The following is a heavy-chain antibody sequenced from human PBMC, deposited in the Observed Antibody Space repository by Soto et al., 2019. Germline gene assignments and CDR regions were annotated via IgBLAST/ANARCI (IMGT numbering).Heavy chain of an antibody. D-gene: IGHD2-2*01. CDR2: IIPIFGTA. V-gene: IGHV1-69*01. Sequence: QVQLVQSGAEVKKPGSSVKVSCKASGGTFSSYAISWVRQAPGQGLEWMGGIIPIFGTANYAQKFQGRVTITADESTSTAYMELSSLRSEDTAVYYCARGGDCSSTSCSEKAFYYYGMDVWGQGTTVTVSS. CDR3: ARGGDCSSTSCSEKAFYYYGMDV. CDR1: GGTFSSYA. J-gene: IGHJ6*02.